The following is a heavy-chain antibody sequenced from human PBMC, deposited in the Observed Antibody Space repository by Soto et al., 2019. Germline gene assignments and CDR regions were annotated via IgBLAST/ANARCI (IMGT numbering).Heavy chain of an antibody. V-gene: IGHV4-34*01. Sequence: QVQLQQWGAGLVKPSETLSLSCAVSGQSFRGHSCAWIRQPPGKGLEGIGEINESGSTYYNPSLKSRVTTSTDTSKNQFSLKLSSVSAADTAAYFCARGSGIVALPGELEDVNYDYWGQGTLVNVSS. D-gene: IGHD1-1*01. CDR1: GQSFRGHS. CDR3: ARGSGIVALPGELEDVNYDY. CDR2: INESGST. J-gene: IGHJ4*02.